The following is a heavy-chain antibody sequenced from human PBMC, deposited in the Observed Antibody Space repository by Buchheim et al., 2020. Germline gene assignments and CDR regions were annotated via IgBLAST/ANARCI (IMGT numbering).Heavy chain of an antibody. CDR2: ISGSGGST. CDR1: GFTFSISA. V-gene: IGHV3-23*01. Sequence: EVQLLESGGGLVQPGGSLRLSCAASGFTFSISAMSWVRQAPGKGLEWVSTISGSGGSTYYADSVKVRFTISRDNSKNTLYLQMNSLRAEDTAVYYCAKGRNSSGWRSQESWGQGTL. D-gene: IGHD6-19*01. CDR3: AKGRNSSGWRSQES. J-gene: IGHJ5*02.